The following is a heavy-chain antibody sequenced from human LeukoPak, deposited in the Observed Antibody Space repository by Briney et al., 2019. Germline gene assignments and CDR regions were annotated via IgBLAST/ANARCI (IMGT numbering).Heavy chain of an antibody. CDR3: ARRNTADASIDF. J-gene: IGHJ4*02. CDR1: GGSIRGHW. V-gene: IGHV4-59*08. Sequence: SETLSLTCTVSGGSIRGHWWTWVRQPSGRGLEWIGDAFYTGSINYSPSLKSRLTLSLDTSRNLFSLDLRSVTAADTAIYYYARRNTADASIDFWGQGTLVSASS. D-gene: IGHD4-17*01. CDR2: AFYTGSI.